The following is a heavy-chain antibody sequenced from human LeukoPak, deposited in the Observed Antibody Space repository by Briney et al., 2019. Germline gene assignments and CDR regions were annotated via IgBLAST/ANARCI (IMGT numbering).Heavy chain of an antibody. J-gene: IGHJ4*02. D-gene: IGHD2-2*01. CDR3: ARGGRFCSSSNCSAGRGFDY. CDR2: IYYSGKS. CDR1: GGSISSGAYY. Sequence: SETLSLTCTVSGGSISSGAYYWSWVRQHPGKGLEWIGYIYYSGKSYYNPSLKSRVTISVDTSKNQFSLKLNSVTAADTAVYSCARGGRFCSSSNCSAGRGFDYWGQGTLVTVSS. V-gene: IGHV4-31*03.